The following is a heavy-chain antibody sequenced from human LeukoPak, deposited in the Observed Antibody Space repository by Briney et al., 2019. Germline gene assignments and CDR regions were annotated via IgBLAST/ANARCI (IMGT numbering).Heavy chain of an antibody. V-gene: IGHV4-38-2*02. CDR3: ARRITYYYGSGSFIPPYYYYYYMDV. CDR2: GFHSGSS. CDR1: DYSISSGYY. Sequence: SETLSLTCTVSDYSISSGYYWGWLRQPPGKGLEWIGNGFHSGSSYYNPSLKSRVTISVDKSKTQFSLKLSSVTAADTAVYYCARRITYYYGSGSFIPPYYYYYYMDVWGKGTTVTISS. D-gene: IGHD3-10*01. J-gene: IGHJ6*03.